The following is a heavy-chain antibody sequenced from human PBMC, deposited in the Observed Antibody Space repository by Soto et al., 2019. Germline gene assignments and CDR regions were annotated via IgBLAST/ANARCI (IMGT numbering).Heavy chain of an antibody. D-gene: IGHD3-3*01. CDR3: AKRSGDFWSGFLDF. Sequence: EVQLLESGGGLVQPGGSLRLSCAASGFTFSNYAMNWVHQAPGKGLEWVSAISGSGGTTYYADSVKGRFTISRDNSKNTLYLQVNSLRVEDTAVYYCAKRSGDFWSGFLDFWGQGTLVTVSS. V-gene: IGHV3-23*01. CDR1: GFTFSNYA. CDR2: ISGSGGTT. J-gene: IGHJ4*02.